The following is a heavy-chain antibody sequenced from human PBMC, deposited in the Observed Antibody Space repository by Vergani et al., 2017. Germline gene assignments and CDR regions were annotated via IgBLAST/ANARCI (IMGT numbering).Heavy chain of an antibody. V-gene: IGHV3-9*01. CDR1: GITFWKFG. CDR3: AGAGNDEWLRFPPLGYYYGMDV. D-gene: IGHD5-12*01. CDR2: ISWNSGAV. J-gene: IGHJ6*02. Sequence: EVDLVESGGGLAQPGGSLRLSCEASGITFWKFGMHWVRQGPGKGLEWVSGISWNSGAVDYADSVRGRFTISRDNAKNSLFLEMNSLRFEDTAVYYCAGAGNDEWLRFPPLGYYYGMDVWGQGTTVTVSS.